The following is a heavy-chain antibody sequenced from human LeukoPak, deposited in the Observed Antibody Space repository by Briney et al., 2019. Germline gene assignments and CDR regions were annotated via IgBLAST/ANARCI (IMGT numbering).Heavy chain of an antibody. D-gene: IGHD6-6*01. J-gene: IGHJ4*02. Sequence: GASVKVSCKASGYTFTGYYMHWVRQAPGQGLEWMGWINPNSGGTNYAQKFQGRGTTTRDTSISTAYMELSRLRSDDTAVYYCAREKWAWQLVEGNDYWGQGTLVTVSS. CDR3: AREKWAWQLVEGNDY. CDR2: INPNSGGT. V-gene: IGHV1-2*02. CDR1: GYTFTGYY.